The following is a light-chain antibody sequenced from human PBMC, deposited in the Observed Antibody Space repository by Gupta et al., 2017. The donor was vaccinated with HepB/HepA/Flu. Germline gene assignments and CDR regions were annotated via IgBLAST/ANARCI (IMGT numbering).Light chain of an antibody. CDR3: ETWDSNSWV. CDR2: LEGSGSY. Sequence: QPVLTQSSSVSASLGSSVKLPCTLSSGHSSYIIAWHQQQPGKAPRYLMKLEGSGSYNKGSGVPDRFSGSSSGADRYLTISNLQSEDEADYYCETWDSNSWVFGGGTKLTVL. CDR1: SGHSSYI. J-gene: IGLJ3*02. V-gene: IGLV4-60*03.